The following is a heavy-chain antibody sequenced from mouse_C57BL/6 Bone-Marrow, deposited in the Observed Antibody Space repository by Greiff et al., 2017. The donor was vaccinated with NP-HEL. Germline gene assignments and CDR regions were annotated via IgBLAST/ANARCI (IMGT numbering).Heavy chain of an antibody. D-gene: IGHD2-2*01. V-gene: IGHV1-55*01. Sequence: QVQLQQPGAELVKPGASVKMSCKASGYTFTSYWITWVKQRPGQGLEWIGDIYPGSGSTTYNEKFKSKATLTVDTSSSTAYMQLSSLTSEDSAVYYCASGYPWYFDVWGTGTTVTVSS. CDR3: ASGYPWYFDV. CDR1: GYTFTSYW. CDR2: IYPGSGST. J-gene: IGHJ1*03.